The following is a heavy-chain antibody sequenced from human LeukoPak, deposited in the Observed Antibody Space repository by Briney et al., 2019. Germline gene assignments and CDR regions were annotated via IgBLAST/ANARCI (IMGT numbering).Heavy chain of an antibody. V-gene: IGHV1-2*02. CDR1: GYTFIGYY. CDR3: ARGLARWFRAPAGGY. D-gene: IGHD4-23*01. CDR2: INPNSGGT. J-gene: IGHJ4*02. Sequence: ASVKVSCKASGYTFIGYYMHWVRQAPGQGLEWMGWINPNSGGTNYAQKFQGRVTMTRDTSISTAYMELSRLRSDDTAVYYCARGLARWFRAPAGGYWGQGTLVTVSS.